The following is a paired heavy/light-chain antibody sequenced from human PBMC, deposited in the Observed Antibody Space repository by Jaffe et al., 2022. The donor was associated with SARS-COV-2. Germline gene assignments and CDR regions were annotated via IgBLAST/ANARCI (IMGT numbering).Heavy chain of an antibody. CDR1: GFTFSDYY. J-gene: IGHJ5*02. CDR3: ARHSEMATILFWFDP. Sequence: QVQLVESGGGLVKPGGSLRLSCAASGFTFSDYYMSWIRQAPGKGLEWVSYISSSGSTIYYADSVKGRFTISRDNAKNSLYLQMNSLRAEDTAVYYCARHSEMATILFWFDPWGQGTLVTVSS. D-gene: IGHD5-12*01. V-gene: IGHV3-11*01. CDR2: ISSSGSTI.
Light chain of an antibody. J-gene: IGKJ3*01. Sequence: EIVMTQSPATLSVSPGERATLSCRASQSVSSNLAWYQQKPGQAPRLLIYGASTRATGIPARFSGSGSGTEFTLTISSLQSEDFAVYYCQQYNNWPPPITFGPGTKVDIK. CDR1: QSVSSN. CDR2: GAS. V-gene: IGKV3-15*01. CDR3: QQYNNWPPPIT.